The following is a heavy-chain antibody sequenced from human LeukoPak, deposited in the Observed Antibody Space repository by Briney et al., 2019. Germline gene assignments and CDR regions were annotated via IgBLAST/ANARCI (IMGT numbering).Heavy chain of an antibody. D-gene: IGHD2-2*02. CDR3: ASRVLVVPAAIRDY. CDR2: INHSGST. V-gene: IGHV4-34*01. Sequence: SETLSLTCAVYGGSFSGYYWSWIRQPPGKGLEWIGEINHSGSTNYNPSLKSRVTISVDTSKNQFSLKLSSVTAADTAVYYCASRVLVVPAAIRDYWGQGTLVTVSS. J-gene: IGHJ4*02. CDR1: GGSFSGYY.